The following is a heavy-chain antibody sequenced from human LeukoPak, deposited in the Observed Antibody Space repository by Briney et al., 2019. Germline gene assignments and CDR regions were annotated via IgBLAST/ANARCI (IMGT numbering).Heavy chain of an antibody. D-gene: IGHD4-17*01. V-gene: IGHV4-38-2*02. CDR1: GYSISSGYY. CDR2: IHQSGYT. CDR3: ARRGGYGDHYYFDY. J-gene: IGHJ4*02. Sequence: SETLSLTCTVSGYSISSGYYWSWIRQSPRKGLGWIGSIHQSGYTYYNPSLTSRVTISVDTSKNQFSLKLNSVTAADTAVYYCARRGGYGDHYYFDYWGQGSLVTVSS.